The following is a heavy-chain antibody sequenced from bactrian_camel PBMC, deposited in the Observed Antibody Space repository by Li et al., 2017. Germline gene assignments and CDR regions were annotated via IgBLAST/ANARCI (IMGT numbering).Heavy chain of an antibody. Sequence: VQLVESGGGLVQPGGSLRLSCAASGFTFSSYWMYWVRQAPGKGLEWVSSIYSDGSKTYYVDSVKDRFTISRDNAKNTVYLEMNSLKPEDTALYYCATLLSHIATMNRFPNWGQGTQVTVS. J-gene: IGHJ4*01. V-gene: IGHV3S6*01. D-gene: IGHD4*01. CDR3: ATLLSHIATMNRFPN. CDR1: GFTFSSYW. CDR2: IYSDGSKT.